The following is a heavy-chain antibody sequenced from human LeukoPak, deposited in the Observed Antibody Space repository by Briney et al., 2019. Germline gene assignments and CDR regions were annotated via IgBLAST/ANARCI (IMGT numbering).Heavy chain of an antibody. J-gene: IGHJ6*03. D-gene: IGHD3-10*01. V-gene: IGHV4-34*01. CDR1: GGSFSGYY. CDR2: INHSGST. CDR3: ASIITMVRGYYYMDV. Sequence: PSKTLSLTCVVYGGSFSGYYWSWIRQPPGKGLEWIGEINHSGSTNYNPSLKSRVTISVDTSKNQFSLKLSSVTAADTAVYYCASIITMVRGYYYMDVWGKGTTVTISS.